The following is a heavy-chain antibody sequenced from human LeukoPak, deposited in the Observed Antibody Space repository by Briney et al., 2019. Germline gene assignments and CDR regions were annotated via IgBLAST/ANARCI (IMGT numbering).Heavy chain of an antibody. Sequence: SVKVSCKASVGTFSSYAISWVRQAPGQGLDWMGLIIPIFGTANYAQKFQGRVTITADESKTTASLELRSLSSEDTAVYYCAIRGPYSSGWYSMDYWGQGTLVTVSS. D-gene: IGHD6-19*01. J-gene: IGHJ4*02. CDR2: IIPIFGTA. V-gene: IGHV1-69*01. CDR1: VGTFSSYA. CDR3: AIRGPYSSGWYSMDY.